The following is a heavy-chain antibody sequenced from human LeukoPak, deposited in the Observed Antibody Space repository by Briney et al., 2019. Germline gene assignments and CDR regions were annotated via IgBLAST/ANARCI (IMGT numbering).Heavy chain of an antibody. V-gene: IGHV1-46*01. Sequence: ASVKVSCKASGYTFTSYYMHWVRQAPGQGLEWMAIINPSGGSTSYAQKFQGRVTMTRDTSTSTVYMELSSLRSEDTAVYYCARDRMYYYGSGSYDAFDIWGQGTMVTVSS. CDR2: INPSGGST. J-gene: IGHJ3*02. D-gene: IGHD3-10*01. CDR3: ARDRMYYYGSGSYDAFDI. CDR1: GYTFTSYY.